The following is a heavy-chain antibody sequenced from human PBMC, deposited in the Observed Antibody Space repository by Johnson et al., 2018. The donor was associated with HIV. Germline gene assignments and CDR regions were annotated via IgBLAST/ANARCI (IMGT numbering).Heavy chain of an antibody. CDR1: GFTFSSYA. V-gene: IGHV3-30-3*01. D-gene: IGHD6-13*01. CDR2: ISYDGSTN. CDR3: ARDRLFGSSWYGVGAFDI. Sequence: VQLVESGGGVVQPGRSLRLSCAASGFTFSSYAMHWVRQAPGKGLEWVAVISYDGSTNYYADSVKGRFTISRDNSKNTLYLQMNSLRAEDTAVYYCARDRLFGSSWYGVGAFDIWGQGTMVTVSS. J-gene: IGHJ3*02.